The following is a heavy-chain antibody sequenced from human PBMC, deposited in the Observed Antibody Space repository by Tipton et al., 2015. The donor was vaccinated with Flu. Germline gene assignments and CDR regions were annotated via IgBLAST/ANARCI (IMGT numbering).Heavy chain of an antibody. CDR3: AKDLGVLDAFDI. V-gene: IGHV3-33*06. CDR2: IWYDGSNK. Sequence: RSLRLSCAASGFTFSSYGMHWVRQAPGKGLEWVAVIWYDGSNKYYADSVKGRFTISRDNSKNTLYLQMNSLRAEDTAVYYCAKDLGVLDAFDIWGQGTTVTVSS. CDR1: GFTFSSYG. J-gene: IGHJ3*02.